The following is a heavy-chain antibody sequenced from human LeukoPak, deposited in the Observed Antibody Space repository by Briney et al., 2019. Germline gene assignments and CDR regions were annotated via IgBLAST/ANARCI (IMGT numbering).Heavy chain of an antibody. V-gene: IGHV3-30-3*01. CDR3: ARARGPIAARRGDAFDI. D-gene: IGHD6-6*01. J-gene: IGHJ3*02. CDR2: ISYDGSNK. CDR1: GFTFSSYA. Sequence: GGSLRLSCAASGFTFSSYAMHWVRQAPGKGLEWVAVISYDGSNKYYADSVKGRFTISRDNSKNTLYLQMNSLRAEDTAVYYCARARGPIAARRGDAFDIWGQGTMATVSS.